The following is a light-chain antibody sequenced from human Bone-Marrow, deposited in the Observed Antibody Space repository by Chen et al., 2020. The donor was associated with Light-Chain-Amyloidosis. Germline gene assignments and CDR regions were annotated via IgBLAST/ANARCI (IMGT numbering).Light chain of an antibody. CDR2: EDD. CDR1: SGSIATNY. J-gene: IGLJ3*02. CDR3: QAYQGSSQGV. Sequence: FMVPQPHSASASPAKPVISSSTPSSGSIATNYVQWYQQRPGSSTATVIYEDDQRPSGVPDRFSGSIDRSSNSASLSIARLKTEDEADYYCQAYQGSSQGVFGGGTKLTVL. V-gene: IGLV6-57*01.